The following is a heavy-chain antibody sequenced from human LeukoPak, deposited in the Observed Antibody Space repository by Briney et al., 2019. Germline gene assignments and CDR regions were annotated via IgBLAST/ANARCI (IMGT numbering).Heavy chain of an antibody. Sequence: SETLSLTCSFFGDSMNNYYWNWIRQPPGKGLEWIGNIHHSGTTKFHPSLESRVTMSLDTSKKQFSLRLRSVAAAGTAVYYCAKTGSLFGRFLDHWGQGALVIVSS. D-gene: IGHD3-10*02. CDR2: IHHSGTT. V-gene: IGHV4-59*01. J-gene: IGHJ4*02. CDR1: GDSMNNYY. CDR3: AKTGSLFGRFLDH.